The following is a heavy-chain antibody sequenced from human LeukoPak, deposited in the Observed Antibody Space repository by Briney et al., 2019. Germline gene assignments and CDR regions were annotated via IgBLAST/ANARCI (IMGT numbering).Heavy chain of an antibody. D-gene: IGHD6-13*01. CDR1: GFTFSSYG. Sequence: GGSLRLSCAASGFTFSSYGMHWVRQAPGKGLEWVAVISYDGSNKYYADSVKGRFTISRDNSKNTLYLQMNSLRAEETAVYYCAKDYAPPLAAASTGVFDYWGQGTLVTVSS. V-gene: IGHV3-30*18. CDR3: AKDYAPPLAAASTGVFDY. CDR2: ISYDGSNK. J-gene: IGHJ4*02.